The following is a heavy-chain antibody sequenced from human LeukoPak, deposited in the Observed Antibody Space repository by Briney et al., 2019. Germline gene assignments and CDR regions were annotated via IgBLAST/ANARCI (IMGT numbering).Heavy chain of an antibody. D-gene: IGHD1-14*01. CDR2: IYYSGST. Sequence: SQTLSLTCTVSGGSISSGDYYWSWIRQPPGKGLEWIGYIYYSGSTYYNPSLKSRVTIPVDTSKNQFSLKLSSVTAADTAVYYCAADPGPRRFDYWGRGTLVTVSS. V-gene: IGHV4-30-4*01. J-gene: IGHJ4*02. CDR3: AADPGPRRFDY. CDR1: GGSISSGDYY.